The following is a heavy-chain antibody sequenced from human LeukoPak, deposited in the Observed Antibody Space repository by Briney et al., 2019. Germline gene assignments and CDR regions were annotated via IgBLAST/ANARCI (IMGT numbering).Heavy chain of an antibody. Sequence: GGSLRLSCAASGFTFSSYGMHWVRQAPGKGLEWVAVISYDGSNKYYADSVKGRFTISRDNSKNTLYLQMNGLRAEDTAVYYCAKALSGSFDYWGQGTLVTVSS. CDR1: GFTFSSYG. V-gene: IGHV3-30*18. CDR2: ISYDGSNK. CDR3: AKALSGSFDY. J-gene: IGHJ4*02. D-gene: IGHD3-10*01.